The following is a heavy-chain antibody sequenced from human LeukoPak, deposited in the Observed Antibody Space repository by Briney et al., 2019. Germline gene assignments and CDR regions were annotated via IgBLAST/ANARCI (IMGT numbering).Heavy chain of an antibody. J-gene: IGHJ4*02. D-gene: IGHD3-16*01. CDR3: ARRGPKGGGLDY. V-gene: IGHV4-39*07. CDR2: IYYSGST. CDR1: GGSISSSSYY. Sequence: SETLSLTCTVSGGSISSSSYYWGWIRQPPGKGLEWIGSIYYSGSTYYNPSLKSRVTISVDTSKNQFSLKLSSVTAADTAVYYCARRGPKGGGLDYWGQGTLVTVSS.